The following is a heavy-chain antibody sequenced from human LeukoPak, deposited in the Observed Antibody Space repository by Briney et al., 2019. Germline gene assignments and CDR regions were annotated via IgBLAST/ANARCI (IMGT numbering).Heavy chain of an antibody. Sequence: SETLSLTCSVSGGHIDSVYWNWIRQPPGKGLEWNGYIDNSGSTKYNPSLKSRITMSRDTSKKQFSLRLTSVTAADTAMYYCASGAGWLIDYWGQGTLSASPQ. D-gene: IGHD6-19*01. V-gene: IGHV4-4*08. CDR1: GGHIDSVY. J-gene: IGHJ4*02. CDR3: ASGAGWLIDY. CDR2: IDNSGST.